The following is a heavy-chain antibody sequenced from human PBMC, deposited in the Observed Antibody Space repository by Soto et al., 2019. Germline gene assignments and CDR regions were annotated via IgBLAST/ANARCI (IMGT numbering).Heavy chain of an antibody. CDR1: GFTFDDYG. D-gene: IGHD2-15*01. J-gene: IGHJ5*02. CDR3: ARARTGYCSGGSCYGPWFDP. CDR2: INWNGGST. Sequence: PGGSLRLSCAASGFTFDDYGMSWVLQAPGKGLEWVSGINWNGGSTGYADSVKGRFTISRDNAKNSLYLQMNSLRAEDTALYHCARARTGYCSGGSCYGPWFDPWGQGTLVTVXS. V-gene: IGHV3-20*01.